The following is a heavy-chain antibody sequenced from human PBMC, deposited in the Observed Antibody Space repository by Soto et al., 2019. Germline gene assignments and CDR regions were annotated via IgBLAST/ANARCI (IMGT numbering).Heavy chain of an antibody. D-gene: IGHD3-22*01. CDR3: AKDGVAHIPLYTSGSSYDH. V-gene: IGHV3-23*01. J-gene: IGHJ4*02. CDR2: ISGSDGST. CDR1: GFIFSSYA. Sequence: VSLRLSCAASGFIFSSYAMSWVRQAPGKGLEWVSAISGSDGSTYYADSVKGRFTISRDNSRNTLYLQMNSLRAEDTAVYYCAKDGVAHIPLYTSGSSYDHWGQGTLVTVSS.